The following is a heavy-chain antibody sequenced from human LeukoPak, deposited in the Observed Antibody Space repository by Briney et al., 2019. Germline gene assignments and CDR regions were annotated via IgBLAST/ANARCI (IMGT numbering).Heavy chain of an antibody. V-gene: IGHV3-48*01. D-gene: IGHD5-12*01. CDR2: ITRGSSPI. CDR3: ARDNAGYDY. J-gene: IGHJ4*02. Sequence: PGGSLRLSCAASGFTFSDYSMNWVRQAPGKGLEWLSYITRGSSPIYYADSVKGRFTISRDNPKNSLYLQMNSLRAEDTAVYYRARDNAGYDYWGQGTLVTVSS. CDR1: GFTFSDYS.